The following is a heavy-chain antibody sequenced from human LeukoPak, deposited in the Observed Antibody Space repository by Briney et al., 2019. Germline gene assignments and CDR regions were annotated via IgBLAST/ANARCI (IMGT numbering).Heavy chain of an antibody. CDR3: ARELQGFYYYDSSGYETSNFDY. D-gene: IGHD3-22*01. Sequence: GGSLRLSCAASGFTFSSYWMSWVRQAPGKGLEWVANIKQDGSEKYYVDSVKGRFTISRDNAKNSLYLQMNSLRAEDTAVYYCARELQGFYYYDSSGYETSNFDYWGQGTLVTVSS. CDR1: GFTFSSYW. J-gene: IGHJ4*02. CDR2: IKQDGSEK. V-gene: IGHV3-7*01.